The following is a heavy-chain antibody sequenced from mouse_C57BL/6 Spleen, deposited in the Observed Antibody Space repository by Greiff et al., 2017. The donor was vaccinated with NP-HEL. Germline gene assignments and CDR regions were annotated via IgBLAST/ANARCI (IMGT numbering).Heavy chain of an antibody. Sequence: QVQLKQPGAELVKPGASVKMSCKASGYTFTSYWITWVKQRPGQGLEWIGDIYPGSGSTNYNEKFKSKATLTVDTSSSTAYMQLSSLTSEDSAVYYCASEDYYGSKNWFAYWGQGTLVTVSA. CDR3: ASEDYYGSKNWFAY. CDR2: IYPGSGST. V-gene: IGHV1-55*01. D-gene: IGHD1-1*01. CDR1: GYTFTSYW. J-gene: IGHJ3*01.